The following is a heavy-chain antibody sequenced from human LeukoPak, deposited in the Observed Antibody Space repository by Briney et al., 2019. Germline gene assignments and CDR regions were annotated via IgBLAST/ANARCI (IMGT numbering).Heavy chain of an antibody. J-gene: IGHJ4*02. CDR3: ATTCGSRTGRYTLALEN. CDR2: IYTSGLT. Sequence: SETLSLTCTVSGDSISNSNYYWTWLRQPAGKGLEWIGRIYTSGLTHYNPSFKSRVTLSVDASKNQFSLRLSSVTAADTAMYYCATTCGSRTGRYTLALENWGQGTLVTVSS. D-gene: IGHD2-2*02. V-gene: IGHV4-61*02. CDR1: GDSISNSNYY.